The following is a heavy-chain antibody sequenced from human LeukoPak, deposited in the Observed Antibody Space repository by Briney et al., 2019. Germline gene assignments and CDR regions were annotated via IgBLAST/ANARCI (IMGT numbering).Heavy chain of an antibody. CDR2: IKQDGSEK. CDR1: GFTFSSYW. CDR3: ARLPWGSGMETWFDP. V-gene: IGHV3-7*01. D-gene: IGHD3-10*01. Sequence: GGSLRLSCAASGFTFSSYWMSWVRQAPGKGLEWVANIKQDGSEKYYVDSVKGRFTISRDNAKNSLYLQMNSLRAEDTAVYYCARLPWGSGMETWFDPWGQGTLVTVSS. J-gene: IGHJ5*02.